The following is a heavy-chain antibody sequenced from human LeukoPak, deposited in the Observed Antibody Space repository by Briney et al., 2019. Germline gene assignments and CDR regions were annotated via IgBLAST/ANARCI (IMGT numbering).Heavy chain of an antibody. CDR3: ARDGGGYCSGGSCFHFDY. J-gene: IGHJ4*02. V-gene: IGHV4-59*01. CDR1: GGSLSRYY. D-gene: IGHD2-15*01. CDR2: IYYSGST. Sequence: PETMSLTCTVPGGSLSRYYWSWIRQPPGKGLGWSGYIYYSGSTNYNPSLKRRVTISVDTSKNQFSLKLSSMTAADTAVYYCARDGGGYCSGGSCFHFDYWGQGALVTVSS.